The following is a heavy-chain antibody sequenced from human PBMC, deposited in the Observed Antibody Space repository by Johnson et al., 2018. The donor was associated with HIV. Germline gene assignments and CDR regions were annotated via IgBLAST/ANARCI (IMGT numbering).Heavy chain of an antibody. V-gene: IGHV3-11*04. Sequence: VQLVESGGGLVKPGGSLRLYCAVSGFIFRDYYMSWIRQAPGKGLEWVSYISSSGKSTNYADSVKGRFTISRDNAKNSLSLQMNSLRAEDTAIYYCAREEGSDILTRGDAFDIWGQGTM. CDR3: AREEGSDILTRGDAFDI. D-gene: IGHD3-9*01. J-gene: IGHJ3*02. CDR2: ISSSGKST. CDR1: GFIFRDYY.